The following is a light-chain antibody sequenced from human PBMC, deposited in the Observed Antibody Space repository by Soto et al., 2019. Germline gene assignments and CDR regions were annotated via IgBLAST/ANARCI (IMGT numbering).Light chain of an antibody. V-gene: IGLV2-8*01. CDR1: SSDVGAYDY. J-gene: IGLJ1*01. CDR3: SSFAGSNNFPYV. CDR2: EIN. Sequence: VLTQPPSTSGSPGQSVTISCTGTSSDVGAYDYVSWYQQHPGKAPKLMIYEINKRPSGVPDRFSGSKSGNTASLTVSGLQAEDEADYYCSSFAGSNNFPYVFGTGTKVTVL.